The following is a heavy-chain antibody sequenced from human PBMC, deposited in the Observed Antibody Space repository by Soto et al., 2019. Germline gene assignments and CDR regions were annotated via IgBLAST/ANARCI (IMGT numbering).Heavy chain of an antibody. J-gene: IGHJ6*02. CDR2: IKQDGSEK. Sequence: GWSLRLSCAASGFTFSSYWMRWVRQAPGKGLEWVANIKQDGSEKYYVDSVKGRFTISRDNAKNSLYLQMNSLRAEDTALYYCARFRGRSPDFWGQGTTVTISS. CDR3: ARFRGRSPDF. V-gene: IGHV3-7*03. D-gene: IGHD2-15*01. CDR1: GFTFSSYW.